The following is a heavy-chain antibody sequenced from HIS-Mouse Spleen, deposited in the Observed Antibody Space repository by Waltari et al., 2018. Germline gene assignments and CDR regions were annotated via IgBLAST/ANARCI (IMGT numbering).Heavy chain of an antibody. J-gene: IGHJ5*02. CDR3: ARDRDWFDP. D-gene: IGHD3-10*01. CDR2: IYYSGST. CDR1: GGSISSSSYS. Sequence: QLQLQESGPGLVKPSETLSLTCTVAGGSISSSSYSWGWIRQPPGKGLEWIGSIYYSGSTYYNPSLKSRVTISVDTSKNQFSLKLRSVTAADTAVYYCARDRDWFDPWGQGTLVTVSS. V-gene: IGHV4-39*07.